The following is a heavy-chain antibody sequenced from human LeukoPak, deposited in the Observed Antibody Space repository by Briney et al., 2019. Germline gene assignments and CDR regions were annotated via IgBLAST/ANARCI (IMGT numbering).Heavy chain of an antibody. D-gene: IGHD6-25*01. CDR2: IYHSGSI. J-gene: IGHJ1*01. V-gene: IGHV4-4*02. CDR3: ARGPTLYSSGWYFQH. CDR1: GGSISSSNW. Sequence: MPSGTLSLTCAVSGGSISSSNWWSWVRQPPGKGLEWIGEIYHSGSINYNPSLKSRVTISVDKSKNQFSLKLSSVTAADTAVYYCARGPTLYSSGWYFQHWGQGTLVTVSS.